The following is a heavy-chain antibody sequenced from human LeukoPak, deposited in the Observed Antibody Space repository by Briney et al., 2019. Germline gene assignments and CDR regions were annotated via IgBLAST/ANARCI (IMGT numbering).Heavy chain of an antibody. V-gene: IGHV3-21*01. CDR2: ISSSSSYI. J-gene: IGHJ4*02. D-gene: IGHD5-24*01. Sequence: KPGGSLRLSCAASGFTFSSYTMNWVRQGPGKGLEWVSSISSSSSYIYYADSLKGRFTVSRDNAKNSLYLQMNGLRVEDTAVYYCPTARDGYRKGFDSWGQGTLVTVSS. CDR3: PTARDGYRKGFDS. CDR1: GFTFSSYT.